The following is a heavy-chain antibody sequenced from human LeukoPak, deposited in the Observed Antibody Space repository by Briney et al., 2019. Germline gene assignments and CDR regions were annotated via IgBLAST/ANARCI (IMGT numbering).Heavy chain of an antibody. Sequence: ASVKVSCKASGYTFTSYGISWVRQAPGQGLEGRGWISAYNGNTNYAQKLQGRVTMTTDTSTSTAYMELRSLRSDDTAVYYCARGGGITMVRGALHWWGQGTLVTVSS. D-gene: IGHD3-10*01. CDR3: ARGGGITMVRGALHW. CDR1: GYTFTSYG. J-gene: IGHJ4*02. CDR2: ISAYNGNT. V-gene: IGHV1-18*01.